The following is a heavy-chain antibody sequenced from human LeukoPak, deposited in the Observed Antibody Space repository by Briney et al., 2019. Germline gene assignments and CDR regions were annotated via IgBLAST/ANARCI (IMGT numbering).Heavy chain of an antibody. D-gene: IGHD6-19*01. CDR2: IRSKAYGGTT. J-gene: IGHJ4*02. CDR1: GFTFGDYA. CDR3: AGAVARRAVDY. Sequence: GGSLRLSCTASGFTFGDYAMSWVRQAPGKGLEWVGFIRSKAYGGTTEYAASVKGRFTISRDDSKSIAYLQMNSLRAEDTAVYYCAGAVARRAVDYWGQGTLVTVSS. V-gene: IGHV3-49*04.